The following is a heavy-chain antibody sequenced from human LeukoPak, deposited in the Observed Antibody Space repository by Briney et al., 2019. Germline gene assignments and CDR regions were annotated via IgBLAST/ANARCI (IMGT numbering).Heavy chain of an antibody. CDR2: INHSGST. CDR3: ARGGYSYGNEPDY. CDR1: GFTFSSCW. J-gene: IGHJ4*02. D-gene: IGHD5-18*01. Sequence: GSLRLSCAASGFTFSSCWMSWIRQPPGKGLEWIGEINHSGSTNYNPSLKSRVTISVDTSKNQFSLKLSSVTAADTAVYYCARGGYSYGNEPDYWGQGTLVTVSS. V-gene: IGHV4-34*01.